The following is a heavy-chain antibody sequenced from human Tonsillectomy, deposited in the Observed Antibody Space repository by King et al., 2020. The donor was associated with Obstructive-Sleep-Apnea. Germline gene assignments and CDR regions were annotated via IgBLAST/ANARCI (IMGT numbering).Heavy chain of an antibody. CDR2: INSDGSST. V-gene: IGHV3-74*03. Sequence: VQLVESGGGLVQPGGSLRLSCAASGFTFSSYWMQWVRQAPGTGLGWVSRINSDGSSTTYADSVEGRFTISRDNAKNTLFLQMNSLRAEDTAVYYCARVAFSSPHFYYCGMDVWGQGTTVTVSS. J-gene: IGHJ6*02. CDR1: GFTFSSYW. D-gene: IGHD3-3*02. CDR3: ARVAFSSPHFYYCGMDV.